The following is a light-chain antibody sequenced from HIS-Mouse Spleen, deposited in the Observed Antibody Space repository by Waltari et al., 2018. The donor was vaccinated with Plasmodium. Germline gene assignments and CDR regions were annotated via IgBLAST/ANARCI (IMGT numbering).Light chain of an antibody. J-gene: IGKJ3*01. CDR2: CAS. V-gene: IGKV3-15*01. Sequence: EIVMTQSPATLSVSPGERATLSCRASQSVSSNLAWYQQKPGQAPRLLIYCASTSATGSPARFSGSGSGTEFTLTISSLQSEDFAVYYCQQYNNWSFTFGPGTKVDIK. CDR1: QSVSSN. CDR3: QQYNNWSFT.